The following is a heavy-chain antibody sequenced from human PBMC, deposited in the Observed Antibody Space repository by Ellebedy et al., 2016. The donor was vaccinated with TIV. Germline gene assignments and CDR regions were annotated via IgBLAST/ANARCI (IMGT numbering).Heavy chain of an antibody. CDR3: ARDATPDNFDY. CDR2: ISTYNGGT. Sequence: ASVMVSCKASGYTFTSNGISWVRQAPGQGLEWMGWISTYNGGTNFAQKFQGRVTMTTDTPTSTAYMELGSLRSDDTAVYYCARDATPDNFDYWGQGTLVTVSS. CDR1: GYTFTSNG. J-gene: IGHJ4*02. V-gene: IGHV1-18*01.